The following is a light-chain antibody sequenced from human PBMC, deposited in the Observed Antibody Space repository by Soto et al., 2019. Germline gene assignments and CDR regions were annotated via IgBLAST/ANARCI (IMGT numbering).Light chain of an antibody. J-gene: IGKJ4*01. CDR1: QSISSY. Sequence: DIQMTQSPSSLSASVGDRVTITCRESQSISSYLNWYQQKPGKAAKLLIYAASSLQSGVPSRFSGSGSGTDFTLTIISLQPEDFATYYCQQSYSTPLTFGGGTKVEIK. CDR3: QQSYSTPLT. CDR2: AAS. V-gene: IGKV1-39*01.